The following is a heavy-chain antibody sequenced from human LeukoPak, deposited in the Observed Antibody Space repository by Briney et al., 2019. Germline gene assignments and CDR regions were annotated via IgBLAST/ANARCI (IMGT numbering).Heavy chain of an antibody. CDR1: GGSFSGYF. D-gene: IGHD2-15*01. CDR2: INHSGTT. J-gene: IGHJ3*02. V-gene: IGHV4-34*01. CDR3: ARAPSAARVAFDI. Sequence: KPSETLSLTCAVYGGSFSGYFWSWIRQPPGKGLEWIGEINHSGTTNYNPSLKSRVTISVDTSKNQFSLKLSSVTAADTAVYYCARAPSAARVAFDIWGQGTMVTVSS.